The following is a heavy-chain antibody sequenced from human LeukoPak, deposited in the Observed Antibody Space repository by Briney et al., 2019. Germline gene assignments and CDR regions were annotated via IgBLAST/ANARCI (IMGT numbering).Heavy chain of an antibody. CDR1: GGSISGSY. Sequence: SETLSLTCTVSGGSISGSYWSWIRQPPGKGLEWVGYIFYGSTNYNPSLKSRVTISVDTSNNLFSLKLSSVTAADTAVYYCARGGTEGGLEISFFFDLWGRGTLVTVSS. CDR3: ARGGTEGGLEISFFFDL. V-gene: IGHV4-59*01. CDR2: IFYGST. J-gene: IGHJ2*01. D-gene: IGHD1-1*01.